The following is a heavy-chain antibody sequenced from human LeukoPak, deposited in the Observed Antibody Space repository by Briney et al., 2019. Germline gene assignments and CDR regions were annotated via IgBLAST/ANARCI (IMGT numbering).Heavy chain of an antibody. CDR2: INPNSGGT. CDR1: GYTFTGYY. V-gene: IGHV1-2*02. J-gene: IGHJ4*02. CDR3: ARANRRVDIVATRGGPFDY. Sequence: ASVKVSCKASGYTFTGYYMHWVRQAPGQGLEWMGWINPNSGGTNYAQKFQGRVTMTRDTSIITAYMGLSRLRSDDTAVYYCARANRRVDIVATRGGPFDYWGQGTLVTVSS. D-gene: IGHD5-12*01.